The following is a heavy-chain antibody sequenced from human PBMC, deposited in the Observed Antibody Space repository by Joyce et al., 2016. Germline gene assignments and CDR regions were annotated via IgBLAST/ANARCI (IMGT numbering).Heavy chain of an antibody. V-gene: IGHV3-7*01. CDR3: ARGFGTDF. CDR1: GFFIRSHW. J-gene: IGHJ4*02. CDR2: IKQDGSEK. Sequence: EVQLVESGGGLAQPGGSLGLSWAASGFFIRSHWMAWGRQAPGKGLEWVANIKQDGSEKYYLDSVKGRFTIARDNAKNSLYLQMDSLRVEDTAVYYCARGFGTDFWGQGTLVTVSS. D-gene: IGHD3-16*01.